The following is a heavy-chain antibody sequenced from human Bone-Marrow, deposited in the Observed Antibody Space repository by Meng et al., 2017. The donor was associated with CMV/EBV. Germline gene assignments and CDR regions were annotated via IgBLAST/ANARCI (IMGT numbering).Heavy chain of an antibody. V-gene: IGHV1-2*02. CDR2: IYPTSGGT. Sequence: ASVKVSCKASGYTFTGYYMHWVRQAPGQGLEWLGWIYPTSGGTNYAQKFQGRVTMTRDKSTSTAYMDMSGLRSDDTAVYYCARGLELGVIVPAQVDFWGQGTLVTVSS. J-gene: IGHJ4*02. CDR3: ARGLELGVIVPAQVDF. CDR1: GYTFTGYY. D-gene: IGHD2-2*01.